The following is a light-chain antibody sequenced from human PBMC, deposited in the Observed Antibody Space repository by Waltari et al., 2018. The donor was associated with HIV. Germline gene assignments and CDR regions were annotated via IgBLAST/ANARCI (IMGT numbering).Light chain of an antibody. CDR3: QQSYTSPHT. J-gene: IGKJ4*01. CDR2: CAS. Sequence: DIHMTQSPSSLSPSLGDALTITCRASQNISSYLNWYQQKPGTAPKLLIHCASSLQSGVPARFSGSGSATDFTLTISSLQPEDSASYFCQQSYTSPHTFGGGTNVEVK. V-gene: IGKV1-39*01. CDR1: QNISSY.